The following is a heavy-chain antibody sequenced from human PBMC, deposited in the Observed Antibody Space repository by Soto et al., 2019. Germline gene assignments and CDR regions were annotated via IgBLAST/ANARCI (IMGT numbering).Heavy chain of an antibody. V-gene: IGHV4-59*04. J-gene: IGHJ5*02. CDR1: GDSIRSYY. Sequence: SETLSLTCTVSGDSIRSYYWSWIRQPPGEGLEWIGSIYHTGNAYYNPSLKSRVTIFVDTSKNQFSLKLTSVTAADTALYYCARDYFDSSDYTTNWFDPWGQGTLVTVSS. CDR3: ARDYFDSSDYTTNWFDP. D-gene: IGHD3-22*01. CDR2: IYHTGNA.